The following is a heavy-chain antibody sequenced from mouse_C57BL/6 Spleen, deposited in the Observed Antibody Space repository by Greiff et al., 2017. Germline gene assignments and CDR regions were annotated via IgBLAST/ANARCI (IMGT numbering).Heavy chain of an antibody. J-gene: IGHJ2*01. CDR2: IDPENGDT. CDR3: TTEGVRGY. CDR1: GFNIKDDY. D-gene: IGHD2-1*01. Sequence: VQLQQSGAELVRPGASVTLSCTASGFNIKDDYMHWVKQRPEQGLEWIGWIDPENGDTEYASKFQGKATITADTSSNTAYLQLSSLTSEDTAVYYCTTEGVRGYWGQGTTLTVSS. V-gene: IGHV14-4*01.